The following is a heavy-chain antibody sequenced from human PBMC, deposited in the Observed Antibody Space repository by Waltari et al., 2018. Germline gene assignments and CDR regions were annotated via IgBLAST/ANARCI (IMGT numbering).Heavy chain of an antibody. D-gene: IGHD2-15*01. CDR2: IIPIFGTA. V-gene: IGHV1-69*08. Sequence: QVQLVQSGAEVKKPGSSVKVSCKASGGTFSSYAISWVRQAPGQGLEWMGRIIPIFGTANYAQKFQGRVTITADKSTSTAYMELSSLRSEDTAVYYCASQGIGDIVVVVAATTRAFDIWGQGTMVTVSS. J-gene: IGHJ3*02. CDR1: GGTFSSYA. CDR3: ASQGIGDIVVVVAATTRAFDI.